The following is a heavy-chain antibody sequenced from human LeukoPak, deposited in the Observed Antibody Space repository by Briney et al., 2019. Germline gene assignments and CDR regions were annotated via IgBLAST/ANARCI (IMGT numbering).Heavy chain of an antibody. Sequence: QPGGSLRLACAASGCTFSTYAMSWVRQAAGRGREWVSAIDGGSVNTYYADSVEGRFTISRDNSKNTLYLQMNSLRAEDTAVYYCAKAHSRPYSRVYAYWGQGTLVTVSS. J-gene: IGHJ4*02. CDR2: IDGGSVNT. CDR3: AKAHSRPYSRVYAY. D-gene: IGHD2-8*01. CDR1: GCTFSTYA. V-gene: IGHV3-23*01.